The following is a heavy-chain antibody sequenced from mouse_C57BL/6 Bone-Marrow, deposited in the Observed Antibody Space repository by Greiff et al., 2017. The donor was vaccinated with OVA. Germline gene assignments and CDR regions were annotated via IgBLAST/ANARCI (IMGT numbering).Heavy chain of an antibody. CDR1: GYTFTSYG. Sequence: VKLMESGAELARPGASVKLSCKASGYTFTSYGISWVKQRTGQGLEWIGEIYPRSGNTYYNEKFKGKATLTADKSSSTAYMELRSLTSEDSAVYFCARERGITEDYWGQGTTLTVSS. V-gene: IGHV1-81*01. CDR3: ARERGITEDY. J-gene: IGHJ2*01. CDR2: IYPRSGNT. D-gene: IGHD2-4*01.